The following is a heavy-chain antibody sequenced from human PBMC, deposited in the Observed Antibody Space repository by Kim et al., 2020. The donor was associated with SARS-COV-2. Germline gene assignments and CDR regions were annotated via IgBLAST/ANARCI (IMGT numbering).Heavy chain of an antibody. J-gene: IGHJ4*02. CDR2: ISGSSTII. Sequence: GGSLRLSCAASGFSFSNYNMNWVRQAPGKGLEWVSYISGSSTIIYYADSVKGRFTISRDNAKDSLFLQMNSLKDEDTAVYYCARDDTLIVGPYKFDYWGQGTLVTVSS. CDR1: GFSFSNYN. D-gene: IGHD3-22*01. CDR3: ARDDTLIVGPYKFDY. V-gene: IGHV3-48*02.